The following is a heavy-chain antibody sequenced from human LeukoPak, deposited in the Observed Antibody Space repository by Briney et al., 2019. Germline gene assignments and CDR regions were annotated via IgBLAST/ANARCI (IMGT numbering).Heavy chain of an antibody. J-gene: IGHJ6*02. CDR1: GYSFTSYW. V-gene: IGHV5-51*01. CDR3: ARHLHAVTTPIGYYGMDV. CDR2: IYPGDSDT. D-gene: IGHD4-11*01. Sequence: GESLKISCKGSGYSFTSYWIGWVRQMPGKGLEWMGIIYPGDSDTRYSPSFQGQVTISADKSISTAYLQWSSLKASDTAMYYCARHLHAVTTPIGYYGMDVWGQGTTVTASS.